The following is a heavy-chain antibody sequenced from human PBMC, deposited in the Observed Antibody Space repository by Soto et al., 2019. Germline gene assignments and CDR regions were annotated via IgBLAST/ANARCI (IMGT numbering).Heavy chain of an antibody. Sequence: EVQLVESGGGLVQPGGSLKLSCAASGFTFSGSAMHWVRQASGKGLEWVGRIRSKANSYATAYAASVKGRFTISRDDSKNTAYLQMNSVKTEDTAVYYCTRVLHPKIREHYYYMDVWGKGTTVTVSS. CDR1: GFTFSGSA. J-gene: IGHJ6*03. V-gene: IGHV3-73*01. D-gene: IGHD1-26*01. CDR2: IRSKANSYAT. CDR3: TRVLHPKIREHYYYMDV.